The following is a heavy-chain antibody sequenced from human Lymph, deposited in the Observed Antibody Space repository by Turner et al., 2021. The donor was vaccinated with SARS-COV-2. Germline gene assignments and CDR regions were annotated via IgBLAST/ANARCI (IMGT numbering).Heavy chain of an antibody. CDR3: ARHNGGRLDY. D-gene: IGHD3-16*01. V-gene: IGHV3-33*01. CDR1: GFTFSNSG. J-gene: IGHJ4*02. CDR2: IWFDGSNK. Sequence: QVQLVESGGGVVQPGRSLRLSCAASGFTFSNSGMHWVRQAPGKGLEWVAVIWFDGSNKYYADSVKGRFTISRDNSKNTLYLQMNSLRAEDTAVYDCARHNGGRLDYWGQGTRVTVSS.